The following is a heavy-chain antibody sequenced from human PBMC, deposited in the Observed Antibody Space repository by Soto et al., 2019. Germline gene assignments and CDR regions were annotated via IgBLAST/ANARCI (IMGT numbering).Heavy chain of an antibody. CDR3: VRRVSGNYDY. D-gene: IGHD1-7*01. V-gene: IGHV3-64*01. Sequence: EVQLAESGGGMVQPGGSLRLSCVASGFTFSSYDMHWVRQAPGKVLEYVSSISSNGGTTYYGNSVKGRFTISRDNSKNTLSLQMGSLRAEDMAVYYCVRRVSGNYDYWGQGTLVTVSS. CDR2: ISSNGGTT. CDR1: GFTFSSYD. J-gene: IGHJ4*02.